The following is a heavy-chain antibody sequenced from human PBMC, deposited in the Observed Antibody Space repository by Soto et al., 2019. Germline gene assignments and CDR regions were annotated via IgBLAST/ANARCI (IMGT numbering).Heavy chain of an antibody. Sequence: EVQLLESGGGLVQPGGSLRLSCAASGFTFNNYAMGWVRQAPGKGLEWVSAITDSGDDTYYIDSVKGRFTISRDNSKSTLYLQMTSLIAEDTAIYYCAKLGSSSWSPHYYFDYWGQGTLVTVSS. CDR3: AKLGSSSWSPHYYFDY. D-gene: IGHD2-2*01. CDR1: GFTFNNYA. V-gene: IGHV3-23*01. J-gene: IGHJ4*02. CDR2: ITDSGDDT.